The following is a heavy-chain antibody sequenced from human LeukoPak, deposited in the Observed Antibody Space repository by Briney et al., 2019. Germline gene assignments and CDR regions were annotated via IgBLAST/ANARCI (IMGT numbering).Heavy chain of an antibody. J-gene: IGHJ4*02. D-gene: IGHD4-17*01. CDR1: GVSFDDYY. V-gene: IGHV4-34*01. CDR2: INHSGYT. Sequence: SEALSLTCAVSGVSFDDYYWAWVRQTPGKGLEWIGEINHSGYTNDSPSLKSRVTLSIDTSRKQFSLNLRSVTVADAGTYYCTRMTTGHDYWGQGTLVTVSS. CDR3: TRMTTGHDY.